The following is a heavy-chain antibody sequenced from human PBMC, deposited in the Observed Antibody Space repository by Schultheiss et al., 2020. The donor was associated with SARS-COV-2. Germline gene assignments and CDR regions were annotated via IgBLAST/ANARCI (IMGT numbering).Heavy chain of an antibody. CDR3: ARGGFRYSRSTTQIDY. Sequence: SETLSLTCAVYGGSFSGYYWSWIRQPPGKGLEWIGEINHSGSTNYNPSLKSRVTISVDTSKNQFSLKLSSVTAADTAVYYCARGGFRYSRSTTQIDYWGQGTLVTVSS. CDR2: INHSGST. J-gene: IGHJ4*02. D-gene: IGHD5-18*01. CDR1: GGSFSGYY. V-gene: IGHV4-34*01.